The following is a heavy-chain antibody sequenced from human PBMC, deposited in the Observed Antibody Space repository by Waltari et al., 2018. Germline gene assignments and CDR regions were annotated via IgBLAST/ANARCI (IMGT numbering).Heavy chain of an antibody. D-gene: IGHD2-2*03. Sequence: QVQLVQSGAEVKKPGSSVKVSCKASGGTFSSYAISWVRQAPGQGLEWMGRIIPIFGTANYAQKFQGRVTITADKSTSTAYMELSSLRSEDTAVYYCARSRLGFEMAPYYYYYMDVWGKGTTVTISS. CDR1: GGTFSSYA. V-gene: IGHV1-69*13. CDR2: IIPIFGTA. J-gene: IGHJ6*03. CDR3: ARSRLGFEMAPYYYYYMDV.